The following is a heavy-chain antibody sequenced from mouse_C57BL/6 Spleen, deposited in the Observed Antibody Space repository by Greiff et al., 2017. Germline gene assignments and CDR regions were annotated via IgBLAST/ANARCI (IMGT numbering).Heavy chain of an antibody. J-gene: IGHJ1*03. V-gene: IGHV3-6*01. CDR2: ISYDGSN. Sequence: EVKLMESGPGLVKPSQSLSLTCSVTGYSITSGYYWNWIRQFPGNKLEWMGYISYDGSNNYNPSLKNRISIPLDTSKNQFFLKLNSVTTEDTATYYCARNYGSSYDWYFDVWGTGTTVTVSS. CDR1: GYSITSGYY. CDR3: ARNYGSSYDWYFDV. D-gene: IGHD1-1*01.